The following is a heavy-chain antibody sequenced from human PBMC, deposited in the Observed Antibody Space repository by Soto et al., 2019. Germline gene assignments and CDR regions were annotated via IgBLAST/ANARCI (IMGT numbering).Heavy chain of an antibody. J-gene: IGHJ5*02. CDR3: ATDEARIAVAGVNWFDP. Sequence: EVQLVESGGGLVKPGGSLRLSCAASGFTFSSYSMNWVRQAPGKGLEWVSSISSSSSYIYYADSVKGRFTISRDNAKNSLYLQMNSLRAEDTAVYYCATDEARIAVAGVNWFDPWGQGTLVTVSS. CDR2: ISSSSSYI. V-gene: IGHV3-21*01. D-gene: IGHD6-19*01. CDR1: GFTFSSYS.